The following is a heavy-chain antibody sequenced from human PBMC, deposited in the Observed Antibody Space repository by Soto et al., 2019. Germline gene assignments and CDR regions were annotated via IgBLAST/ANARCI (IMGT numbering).Heavy chain of an antibody. CDR3: SRVGTDYSFDY. CDR2: IWYDGINK. V-gene: IGHV3-33*01. D-gene: IGHD2-21*02. Sequence: QVQLVESGGGVVQPGKSLRLSCAASGFTFSTFGMHWVRQAPGKGLEWVAVIWYDGINKYYADFVKGRFTISRDNSKNTLYLQMNSLRADDTAVYYCSRVGTDYSFDYWGQGTLVTVSS. J-gene: IGHJ4*02. CDR1: GFTFSTFG.